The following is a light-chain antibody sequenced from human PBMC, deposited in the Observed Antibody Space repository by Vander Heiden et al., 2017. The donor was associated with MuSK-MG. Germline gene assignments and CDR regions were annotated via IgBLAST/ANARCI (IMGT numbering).Light chain of an antibody. V-gene: IGLV2-14*01. Sequence: QSALTQPASVSASPAQSITISCTGTSSDVGAYSYVSWYQQYPGKAPKLMIYEVSSRPSGVSDRFSGSKSGNTASLTISGLQAEDEADYYCISFTSRNTWVFGGGTQLTVL. CDR3: ISFTSRNTWV. CDR1: SSDVGAYSY. J-gene: IGLJ3*02. CDR2: EVS.